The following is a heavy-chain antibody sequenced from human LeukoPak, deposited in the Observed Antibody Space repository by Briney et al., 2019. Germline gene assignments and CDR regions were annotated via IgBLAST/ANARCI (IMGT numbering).Heavy chain of an antibody. Sequence: GGSLRLSCAASGFTVSSNYMSWVHQAPGKGLEWVSVIYSGGSTYYADSVKGRCTISRDNSKNTLYLQMNSLRAEDTAVYYCAGVRVTTTLIDYWGQGTLVTVSS. CDR3: AGVRVTTTLIDY. CDR2: IYSGGST. J-gene: IGHJ4*02. CDR1: GFTVSSNY. V-gene: IGHV3-53*01. D-gene: IGHD4-17*01.